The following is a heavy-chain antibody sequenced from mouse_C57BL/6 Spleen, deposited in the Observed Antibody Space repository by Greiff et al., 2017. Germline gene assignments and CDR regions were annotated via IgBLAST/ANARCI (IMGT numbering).Heavy chain of an antibody. Sequence: QVQLQQSGAELVRPGTSVKMSCKASGYTFTNYWIGWAKQRPGHGLEWIGDIYPGGGYTNYNEKFKGKATLTADKSSSTAYMQFSSLTSEDSAIYYCARVRANHAMDYWGQGTLVTVSS. CDR3: ARVRANHAMDY. CDR2: IYPGGGYT. V-gene: IGHV1-63*01. J-gene: IGHJ4*01. CDR1: GYTFTNYW. D-gene: IGHD3-1*01.